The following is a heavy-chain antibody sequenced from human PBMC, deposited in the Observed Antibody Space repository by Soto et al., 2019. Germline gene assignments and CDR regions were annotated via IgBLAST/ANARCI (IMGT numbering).Heavy chain of an antibody. D-gene: IGHD2-21*02. J-gene: IGHJ3*02. V-gene: IGHV1-18*01. CDR2: IRVKNGNT. Sequence: ASVEPSSKDSGDAFNSSGIRWVRQAPGQGLEWMGWIRVKNGNTNYAQNFQGRFTMTTDTSTSTAYMELRSLRSDDTAVYYCARGPTVGDIWGQGTMVTVS. CDR1: GDAFNSSG. CDR3: ARGPTVGDI.